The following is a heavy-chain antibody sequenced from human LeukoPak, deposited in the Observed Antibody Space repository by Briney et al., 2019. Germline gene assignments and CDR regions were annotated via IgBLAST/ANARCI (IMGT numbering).Heavy chain of an antibody. CDR3: ARVSSSWYQDWYFDL. V-gene: IGHV4-4*07. Sequence: PSETLSLTCTVSGGSISSDYWSWIRQPDGKGLEWIGRIYTSGSTNYNPSLKSRVSMSVDTSKNQFSLKLSSVTAADTAVYYCARVSSSWYQDWYFDLWGRGTLVTVSS. D-gene: IGHD6-13*01. CDR1: GGSISSDY. CDR2: IYTSGST. J-gene: IGHJ2*01.